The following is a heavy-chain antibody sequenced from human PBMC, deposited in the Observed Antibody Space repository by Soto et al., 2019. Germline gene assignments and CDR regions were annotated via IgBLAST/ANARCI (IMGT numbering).Heavy chain of an antibody. D-gene: IGHD3-22*01. V-gene: IGHV3-33*01. Sequence: GGSLRLSCAASGFTFTNHGMHWVRQAPGKGLEWVAVIWSDGNNRYYADSVKGRFTVSRDNSRNTLSLQMNSLRAEDTGVYYCARDSHYDSSGCIDFWGQGTLVTVST. J-gene: IGHJ4*02. CDR1: GFTFTNHG. CDR2: IWSDGNNR. CDR3: ARDSHYDSSGCIDF.